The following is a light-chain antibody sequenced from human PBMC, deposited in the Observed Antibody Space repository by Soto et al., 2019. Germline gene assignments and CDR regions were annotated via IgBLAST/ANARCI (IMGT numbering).Light chain of an antibody. CDR2: KAY. J-gene: IGKJ4*01. V-gene: IGKV1-5*03. CDR1: QSISSW. Sequence: DIQMTQSPSTLSASVGDRVTITCRASQSISSWLAWYQQKPGKVPKLLIYKAYSLESGVSSRFSGSGSGTEFTLSIRSLHPDDFATYYCPHYNSNPLTFGGGTKFEIK. CDR3: PHYNSNPLT.